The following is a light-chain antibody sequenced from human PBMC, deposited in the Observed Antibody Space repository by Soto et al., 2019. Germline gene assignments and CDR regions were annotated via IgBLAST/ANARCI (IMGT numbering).Light chain of an antibody. CDR1: SSNIGSNY. V-gene: IGLV1-47*01. CDR2: RNN. Sequence: QSVLTQPPSASGTPGQRVTVSCSGSSSNIGSNYVYWYQQLPGTAPKLLIYRNNQRPSGVPDRFSGSKSGTSASLAISGLRSEDEADYYCAAWDDSLSGNWVFAGGTQLTVL. J-gene: IGLJ3*02. CDR3: AAWDDSLSGNWV.